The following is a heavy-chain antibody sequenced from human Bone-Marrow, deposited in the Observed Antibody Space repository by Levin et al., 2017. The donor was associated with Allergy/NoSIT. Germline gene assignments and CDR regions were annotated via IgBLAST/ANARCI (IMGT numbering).Heavy chain of an antibody. V-gene: IGHV1-69*13. J-gene: IGHJ6*02. CDR3: ASRGITIFGVVTEYYYYGLDV. D-gene: IGHD3-3*01. CDR2: IIPILGTA. CDR1: GGTFSSYS. Sequence: GASVKVSCKASGGTFSSYSITWVRQAPGQGLEWMGGIIPILGTANYAQKFLGRVTITADESTNTAYMELSSLRSEDTAVYYCASRGITIFGVVTEYYYYGLDVWGQGTTVTVSS.